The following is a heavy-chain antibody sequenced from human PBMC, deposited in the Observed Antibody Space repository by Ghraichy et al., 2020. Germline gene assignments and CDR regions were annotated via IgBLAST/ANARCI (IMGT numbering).Heavy chain of an antibody. D-gene: IGHD3-3*01. CDR3: ASSPLYYDFWSGYALYWYFDL. CDR1: GFTVSSNY. J-gene: IGHJ2*01. CDR2: IYSGGSA. V-gene: IGHV3-66*01. Sequence: GGSLRLSCAASGFTVSSNYMSWVRQAPGKGLEWVSVIYSGGSAYYADSVKGRFTISRDNSKNTLYLQMNSLRAEDTAVYYCASSPLYYDFWSGYALYWYFDLWGRGTLVTVSS.